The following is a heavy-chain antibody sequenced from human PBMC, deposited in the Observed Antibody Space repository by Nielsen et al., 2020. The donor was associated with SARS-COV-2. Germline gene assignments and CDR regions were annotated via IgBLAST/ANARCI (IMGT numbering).Heavy chain of an antibody. V-gene: IGHV3-66*01. CDR2: IYSGGST. D-gene: IGHD4-17*01. CDR3: ARDGSTVTTSSFHYYYGMDV. Sequence: WIRQPPGKGLEWVSVIYSGGSTYYADSVKGRFTISRDNSKNTLYLQMNSLRAEDTAVYYCARDGSTVTTSSFHYYYGMDVWGQGTTVTVSS. J-gene: IGHJ6*02.